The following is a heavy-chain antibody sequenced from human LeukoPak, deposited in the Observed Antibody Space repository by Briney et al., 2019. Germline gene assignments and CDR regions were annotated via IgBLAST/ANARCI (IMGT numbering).Heavy chain of an antibody. D-gene: IGHD3-10*01. CDR2: INHSGST. Sequence: SETLSLTCAVYGGSFRGYYWSWIRQPPGKGLEWIGEINHSGSTNYNPSVKGRVTISVDTSKNQFSLKLSSVTAADTAVYYCARQSRITMVRGVIRNWFDPWGQGTLVTVSS. V-gene: IGHV4-34*01. CDR1: GGSFRGYY. CDR3: ARQSRITMVRGVIRNWFDP. J-gene: IGHJ5*02.